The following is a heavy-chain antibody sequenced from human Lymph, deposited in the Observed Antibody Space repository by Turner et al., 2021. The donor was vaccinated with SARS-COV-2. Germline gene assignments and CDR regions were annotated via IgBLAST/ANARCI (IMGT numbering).Heavy chain of an antibody. CDR2: IDWDDAK. V-gene: IGHV2-70*11. D-gene: IGHD5-18*01. CDR1: GFSLSTSGMC. CDR3: ARIRTGYRYGYRSTKYFDV. J-gene: IGHJ4*02. Sequence: RESGPALVKPTQTLPLTCTFSGFSLSTSGMCVSWIRQPPGEALEWLARIDWDDAKYYSTSLKTRLTTPKDTSKNQVDLTMTKMDPVDTAAYDGARIRTGYRYGYRSTKYFDVWGQGTLVTVSS.